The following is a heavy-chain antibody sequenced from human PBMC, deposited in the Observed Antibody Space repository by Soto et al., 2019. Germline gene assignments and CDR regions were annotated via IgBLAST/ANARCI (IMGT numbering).Heavy chain of an antibody. CDR3: ARDPPRNYYDSSGYFDY. CDR1: GGTFSSYA. V-gene: IGHV1-69*13. Sequence: GASVKVSCKASGGTFSSYAISWVRQAPGQGLEWMGGIIPIFGTANYAQKFQGRVTITADESTSTAYMELSSLRSEDTAVYYCARDPPRNYYDSSGYFDYWGQGTLVTVSS. CDR2: IIPIFGTA. J-gene: IGHJ4*02. D-gene: IGHD3-22*01.